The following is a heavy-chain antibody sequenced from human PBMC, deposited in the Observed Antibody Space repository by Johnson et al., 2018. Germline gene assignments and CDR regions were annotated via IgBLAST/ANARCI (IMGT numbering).Heavy chain of an antibody. CDR2: INQYGSGP. Sequence: LVESGGDLVQPGGSLRLSCAVSGFAFSSYWVTWVRQAPGKGLEWVATINQYGSGPYYVDPVRGRFNLSRDNAKNSLFLQMNSLRAEDTAVYYWARAVTSTLAFGMGGQGTRVTVSS. CDR1: GFAFSSYW. V-gene: IGHV3-7*01. J-gene: IGHJ3*02. D-gene: IGHD1-1*01. CDR3: ARAVTSTLAFGM.